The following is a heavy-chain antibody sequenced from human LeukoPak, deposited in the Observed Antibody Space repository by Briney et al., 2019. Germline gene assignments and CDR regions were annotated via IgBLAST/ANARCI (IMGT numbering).Heavy chain of an antibody. CDR1: GFIFSSHG. V-gene: IGHV3-20*04. D-gene: IGHD6-6*01. Sequence: GGSLRLSCAASGFIFSSHGMNWVRQAPGKGLEWVSGINWNGGSTGYADSVKGRFTISRDNAKNSLYLQMNSLRAEDTASYYCAKVAARLYYYYYYYMDVWGKGTTVTVSS. CDR2: INWNGGST. J-gene: IGHJ6*03. CDR3: AKVAARLYYYYYYYMDV.